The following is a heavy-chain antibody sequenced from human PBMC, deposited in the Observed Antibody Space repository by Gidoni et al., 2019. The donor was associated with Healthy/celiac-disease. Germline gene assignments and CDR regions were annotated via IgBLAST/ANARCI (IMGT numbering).Heavy chain of an antibody. D-gene: IGHD6-13*01. V-gene: IGHV3-30*18. CDR3: AKDSSFLYSSSWYEFGGMDV. J-gene: IGHJ6*02. CDR1: GFTFSSYG. CDR2: ISYDGSNK. Sequence: QVQLVESGGGVVQPGRSLRLSCAASGFTFSSYGMHWVRQAPGKGLEWVAVISYDGSNKYYADSVKGRFTISRDNSKNTLYLQMNSLRAEDTAVYYCAKDSSFLYSSSWYEFGGMDVWGQGTTVTVSS.